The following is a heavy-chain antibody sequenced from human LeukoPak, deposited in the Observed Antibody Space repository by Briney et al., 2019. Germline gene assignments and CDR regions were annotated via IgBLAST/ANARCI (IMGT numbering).Heavy chain of an antibody. CDR2: IYPNGGST. CDR1: GFTFSTYS. D-gene: IGHD6-19*01. CDR3: TKDVVPDSGWDLDY. Sequence: GGSLRLSCAASGFTFSTYSMTWVRQGPGKGLEWVSSIYPNGGSTFYADSVKVRFTISRDNSKNTLYLQMSSLRTEDTAIYYCTKDVVPDSGWDLDYRGQGTLVTVSS. V-gene: IGHV3-23*01. J-gene: IGHJ4*02.